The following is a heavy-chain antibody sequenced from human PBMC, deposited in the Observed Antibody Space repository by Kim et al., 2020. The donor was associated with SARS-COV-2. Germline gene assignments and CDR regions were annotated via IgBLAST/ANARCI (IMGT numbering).Heavy chain of an antibody. J-gene: IGHJ6*02. D-gene: IGHD4-17*01. Sequence: PSLKSRVTMSVDTSKNQFSLKLSSVTAADTAVYYGARVTTATTYHYYGMDVWGQGTTVTVSS. CDR3: ARVTTATTYHYYGMDV. V-gene: IGHV4-4*07.